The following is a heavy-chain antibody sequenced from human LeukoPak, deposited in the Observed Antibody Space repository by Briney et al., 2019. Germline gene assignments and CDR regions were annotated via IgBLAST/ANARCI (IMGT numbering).Heavy chain of an antibody. D-gene: IGHD5-12*01. CDR3: AKDIVATIRGVFDY. CDR1: GFTFSSYG. V-gene: IGHV3-33*03. J-gene: IGHJ4*02. CDR2: IWYDGSNK. Sequence: PGGSLRLSCAASGFTFSSYGMHWVRQAPGKGLEWVAVIWYDGSNKYYADSVKGRFTISRDNAKNSLYLQMNSLRAEDTALYYCAKDIVATIRGVFDYWGQGTLVTVSS.